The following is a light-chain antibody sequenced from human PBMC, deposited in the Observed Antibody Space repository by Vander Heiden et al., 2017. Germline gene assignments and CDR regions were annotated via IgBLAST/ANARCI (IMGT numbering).Light chain of an antibody. V-gene: IGLV3-19*01. CDR2: GDT. CDR3: ECRDTSADHLVV. Sequence: SSELTQDPAVSVALAQTVRITCQVDSLRNHYVSWYQQKPGQAPVPDMDGDTNRTSGVPARFSGSMSTNTATLAITGAQEEEEADYYWECRDTSADHLVVFGGGTKLTVL. CDR1: SLRNHY. J-gene: IGLJ2*01.